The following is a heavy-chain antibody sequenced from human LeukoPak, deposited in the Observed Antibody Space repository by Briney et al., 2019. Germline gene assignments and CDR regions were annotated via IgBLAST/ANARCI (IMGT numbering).Heavy chain of an antibody. D-gene: IGHD6-13*01. CDR3: ARGGIWAAAGNNNFDY. J-gene: IGHJ4*02. Sequence: PSETLSLTCTVSGGSISSYYWSWIRQPPGKGLEWIGYIYYSGSTNYNPSLKSRVTISVDTSKNQFSLKLSSVTAADTAVYYCARGGIWAAAGNNNFDYWGQGTLVTVSS. V-gene: IGHV4-59*01. CDR2: IYYSGST. CDR1: GGSISSYY.